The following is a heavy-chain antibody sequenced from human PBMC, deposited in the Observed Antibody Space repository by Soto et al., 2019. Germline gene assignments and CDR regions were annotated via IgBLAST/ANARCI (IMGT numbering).Heavy chain of an antibody. CDR1: GGSFSGYY. CDR2: INHSGST. V-gene: IGHV4-34*01. D-gene: IGHD2-15*01. J-gene: IGHJ4*02. Sequence: QVQLQQWGAGLLKPSETLSLTCAVYGGSFSGYYWSWIRQPPGKGLEWIGEINHSGSTNYNPSLKSRVTISVDTSKNQFSLKLSSVTAADTAVYYCARALGRGYCSGGSCYGFAAGGFDYWGQGTLVTVSS. CDR3: ARALGRGYCSGGSCYGFAAGGFDY.